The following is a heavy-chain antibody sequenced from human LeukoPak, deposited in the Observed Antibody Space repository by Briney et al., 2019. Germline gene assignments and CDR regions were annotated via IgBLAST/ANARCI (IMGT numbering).Heavy chain of an antibody. CDR2: IYPRDSDT. Sequence: PGESLRISCKGSGYSFTSYWISWVRQMPGKGLEWMGIIYPRDSDTRYSPSFQGQVTVSADKSISTAYLQWSSLEASDTAMYYCARRQYSGYDFDFWGQGTLVTVSS. V-gene: IGHV5-51*01. CDR3: ARRQYSGYDFDF. J-gene: IGHJ4*02. D-gene: IGHD5-12*01. CDR1: GYSFTSYW.